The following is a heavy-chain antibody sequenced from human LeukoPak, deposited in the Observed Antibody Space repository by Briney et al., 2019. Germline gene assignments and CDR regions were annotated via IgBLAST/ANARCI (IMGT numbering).Heavy chain of an antibody. V-gene: IGHV3-48*03. CDR3: ARGLYCSGCSCYSEDGDY. CDR1: GFTFSSYE. Sequence: PGGSLRLSCAASGFTFSSYEMNWVRQAPGKGPERVSYISSSGSTIYYADSVKGRFTISKDNAKNSLYLQMNGLIAEDTAVYYCARGLYCSGCSCYSEDGDYWGQGTLVTVSS. D-gene: IGHD2-15*01. CDR2: ISSSGSTI. J-gene: IGHJ4*02.